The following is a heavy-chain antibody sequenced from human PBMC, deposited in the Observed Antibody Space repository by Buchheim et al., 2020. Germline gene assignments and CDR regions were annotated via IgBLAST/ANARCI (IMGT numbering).Heavy chain of an antibody. CDR3: ATEQWLDYFDY. D-gene: IGHD6-19*01. J-gene: IGHJ4*02. V-gene: IGHV3-30*03. CDR2: ISYDGSNK. Sequence: QVQLVESGGGVVQPGRSLRLSCAASGFTFSSYGMHWVRQAPGKGLEWVAVISYDGSNKYYADSVKGRFTISRDNSKNTLYLQMNSLRAEDTAVYYCATEQWLDYFDYWGQGTL. CDR1: GFTFSSYG.